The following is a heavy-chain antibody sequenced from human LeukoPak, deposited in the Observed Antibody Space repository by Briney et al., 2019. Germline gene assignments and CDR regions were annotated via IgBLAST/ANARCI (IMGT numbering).Heavy chain of an antibody. D-gene: IGHD6-13*01. CDR1: GFTFSSYS. J-gene: IGHJ5*02. CDR2: ISSSGSYI. Sequence: PGGSLRLSCAASGFTFSSYSMNWVRQAPGKGLEWVSSISSSGSYIYYADSLKGRFTTSRDNAKNSLYLQMNSLRAEDTAVYYCARNSGGSSWYEGMYDWFDPWGQGILVTVST. V-gene: IGHV3-21*01. CDR3: ARNSGGSSWYEGMYDWFDP.